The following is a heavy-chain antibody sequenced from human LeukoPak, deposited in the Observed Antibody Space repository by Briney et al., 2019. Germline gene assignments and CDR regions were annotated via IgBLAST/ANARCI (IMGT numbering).Heavy chain of an antibody. V-gene: IGHV4-59*01. J-gene: IGHJ5*02. D-gene: IGHD4-11*01. CDR1: GGSINSYY. Sequence: SETLSLTCTVSGGSINSYYWSWIRQSPGKGLEYIGYIYYSGSTNYNPSLKSRVTISVDTSKNQFSLKLSSVTAADTAVYYCARGLHYNNWFDPWGQGILVTVSS. CDR3: ARGLHYNNWFDP. CDR2: IYYSGST.